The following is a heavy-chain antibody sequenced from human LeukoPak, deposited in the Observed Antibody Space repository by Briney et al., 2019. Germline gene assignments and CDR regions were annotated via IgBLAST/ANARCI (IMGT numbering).Heavy chain of an antibody. CDR3: APLDRQDH. CDR2: ISSTGTYM. Sequence: GGSLRLSCAASGFAFGDFSINWVRQAPGKGLEWVSAISSTGTYMYYADSVRGRFTISRDNAKNTLYLQMTGLTAGDTAVYYFAPLDRQDHWGQCNQVIVSS. CDR1: GFAFGDFS. J-gene: IGHJ1*01. V-gene: IGHV3-21*01. D-gene: IGHD2-15*01.